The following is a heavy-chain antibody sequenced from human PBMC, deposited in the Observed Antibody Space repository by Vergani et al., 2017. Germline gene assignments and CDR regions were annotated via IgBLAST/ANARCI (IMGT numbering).Heavy chain of an antibody. CDR1: GGSISSSNYY. J-gene: IGHJ2*01. D-gene: IGHD2-15*01. CDR2: SDYSGRT. V-gene: IGHV4-39*07. CDR3: ACNIVVVVAATDWYFDL. Sequence: QLQLQESGPGLVKPSETLSLTCTVSGGSISSSNYYWDWIRQPPGKGLEWIGGSDYSGRTYYNPSLKSLVTISVHTSKNQFSLKLISLTSPDPAVYYCACNIVVVVAATDWYFDLWGRGTLVTVSS.